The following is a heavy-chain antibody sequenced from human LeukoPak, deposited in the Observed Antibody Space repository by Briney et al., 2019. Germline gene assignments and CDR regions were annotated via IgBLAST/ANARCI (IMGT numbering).Heavy chain of an antibody. CDR1: GGTFSSYV. V-gene: IGHV1-69*05. Sequence: ASVEVSCKASGGTFSSYVIIWVRQAPGQGLEWLGGSPVIFGTANYAQKFQGRVKVTTDKSTSTAYMELSSLRSEDTAVYYCATRSYYSSLTLDPWGQGTLVTVSS. CDR2: SPVIFGTA. CDR3: ATRSYYSSLTLDP. D-gene: IGHD1-26*01. J-gene: IGHJ5*02.